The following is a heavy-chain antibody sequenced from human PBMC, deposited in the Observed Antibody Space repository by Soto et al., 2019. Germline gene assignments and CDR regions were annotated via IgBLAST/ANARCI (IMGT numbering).Heavy chain of an antibody. V-gene: IGHV1-18*04. CDR1: GYSFSDFG. D-gene: IGHD4-17*01. CDR3: ARSDYYEDTGTFEY. Sequence: HVHLVQSGGELKKPGASVKVSCKASGYSFSDFGITWVRQAPGQGLEWMGWISGKNGNTNYVQKVQGRVTLTADTSTSTAYMEMSALTSDDTATYYCARSDYYEDTGTFEYWGQGTPVTVSS. CDR2: ISGKNGNT. J-gene: IGHJ4*02.